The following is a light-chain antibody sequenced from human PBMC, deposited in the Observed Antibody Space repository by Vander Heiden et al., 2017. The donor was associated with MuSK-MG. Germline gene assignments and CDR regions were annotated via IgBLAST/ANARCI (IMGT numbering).Light chain of an antibody. V-gene: IGKV3-20*01. Sequence: EIVLTQSPGTLSLSPGERATLSCRASQSVSSSYLAWYQQKPGQAPRLLIYGASSRATGFPDRFSGSGSGTDFTLTISRLDPEDSAVYYCQQDGGSVSFGGGTKVEIK. CDR3: QQDGGSVS. J-gene: IGKJ4*01. CDR2: GAS. CDR1: QSVSSSY.